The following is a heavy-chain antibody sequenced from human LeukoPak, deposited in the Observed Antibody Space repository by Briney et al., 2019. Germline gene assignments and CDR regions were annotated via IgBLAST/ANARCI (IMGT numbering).Heavy chain of an antibody. J-gene: IGHJ4*02. CDR3: AREIRQFRNKGVQWLVAYFDY. CDR1: GGSFSGYY. CDR2: INHSGST. V-gene: IGHV4-34*01. D-gene: IGHD6-19*01. Sequence: SETLSLTCAVYGGSFSGYYWSWIRQPPGKGLEWIGEINHSGSTNYNPSLKSRVTISVDTSKNQFSLKLSSVTAADTAVYYCAREIRQFRNKGVQWLVAYFDYWGQGTLVTVSS.